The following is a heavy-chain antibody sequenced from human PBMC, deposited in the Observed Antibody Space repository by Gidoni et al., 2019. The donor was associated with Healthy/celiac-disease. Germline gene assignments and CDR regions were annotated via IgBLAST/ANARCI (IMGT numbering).Heavy chain of an antibody. Sequence: QVQLQQWGAGLLKPSDTLSLTCAVYGGSFSGYYWSWIHQPPGKGLELIGEIHHSGSTNYYPSLKSRVTISVDTSNNQFSLKLSSVTAADTAVYYCARRSWPVDYWGQGTLVTVSS. CDR2: IHHSGST. CDR1: GGSFSGYY. CDR3: ARRSWPVDY. V-gene: IGHV4-34*01. D-gene: IGHD6-13*01. J-gene: IGHJ4*02.